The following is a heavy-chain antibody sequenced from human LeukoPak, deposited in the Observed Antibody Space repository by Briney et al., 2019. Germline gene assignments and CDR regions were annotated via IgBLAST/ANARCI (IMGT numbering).Heavy chain of an antibody. V-gene: IGHV4-59*01. CDR1: GGSISSYY. J-gene: IGHJ5*02. CDR3: ARVYSSSYNWFDP. Sequence: SETLSLTCTVPGGSISSYYWSWIRQPPGKGLEWIGYIYYSGSTNYNPSLKSRVTISVDTSKNQFSLKLSSVTAADTAVYYCARVYSSSYNWFDPWGQGTLVTVSS. D-gene: IGHD6-13*01. CDR2: IYYSGST.